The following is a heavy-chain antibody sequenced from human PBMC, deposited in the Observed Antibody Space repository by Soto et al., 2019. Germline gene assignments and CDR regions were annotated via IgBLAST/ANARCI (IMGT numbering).Heavy chain of an antibody. J-gene: IGHJ4*02. Sequence: ASVKVSCKASGYTFTSYYMHWVRQAPGQGLEWMGIINPSGGSTSYEQKFQGRVTMTRDTSTSTVYMELSSLRSEDTAVYYCARDSSDRELSSWGLDYWGQGTLVTVSS. V-gene: IGHV1-46*01. D-gene: IGHD3-10*01. CDR3: ARDSSDRELSSWGLDY. CDR1: GYTFTSYY. CDR2: INPSGGST.